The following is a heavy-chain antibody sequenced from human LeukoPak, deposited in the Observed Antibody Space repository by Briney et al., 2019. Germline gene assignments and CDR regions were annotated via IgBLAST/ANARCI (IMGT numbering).Heavy chain of an antibody. CDR2: ISYDGSSK. J-gene: IGHJ4*02. D-gene: IGHD4-17*01. Sequence: GGSLRLSCVASGFTFSNYAMHWVRQAPGKGLEWMALISYDGSSKDYADSVKGRFTISRDNSKNTLYLQMNSLRAEDTAVYYCAKLGLTTVTTGDYWGQGTLVTVSS. CDR3: AKLGLTTVTTGDY. CDR1: GFTFSNYA. V-gene: IGHV3-30*04.